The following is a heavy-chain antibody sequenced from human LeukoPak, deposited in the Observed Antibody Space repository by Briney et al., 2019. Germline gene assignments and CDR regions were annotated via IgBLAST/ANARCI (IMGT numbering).Heavy chain of an antibody. CDR2: IYYSGST. CDR3: ARHVAQNWQHIYIDS. Sequence: SETLSLTCTVSGGSISSYSWSWIRQPPGKGLEWIGYIYYSGSTNYNPSLKSRVTISVDTSKNQFSLKLSSVTAADTAVYYCARHVAQNWQHIYIDSWGRGSLVTVSS. D-gene: IGHD1-1*01. V-gene: IGHV4-59*01. CDR1: GGSISSYS. J-gene: IGHJ4*02.